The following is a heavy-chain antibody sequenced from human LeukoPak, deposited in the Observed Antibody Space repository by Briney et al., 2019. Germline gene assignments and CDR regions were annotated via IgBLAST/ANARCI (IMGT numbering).Heavy chain of an antibody. J-gene: IGHJ3*02. Sequence: GESLKISCKGSGYSFTSYWIGWVRQMPGKGLEWMGIIYPGDSETRYSPSFQGQVTISADKSISTAYVQWSSLKASDTAIYYCAGQIPPPVREDAFDIWGQGTMVTVSS. CDR3: AGQIPPPVREDAFDI. D-gene: IGHD4-17*01. CDR2: IYPGDSET. V-gene: IGHV5-51*01. CDR1: GYSFTSYW.